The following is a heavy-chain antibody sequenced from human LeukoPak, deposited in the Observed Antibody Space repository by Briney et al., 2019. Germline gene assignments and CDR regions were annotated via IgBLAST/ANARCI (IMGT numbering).Heavy chain of an antibody. D-gene: IGHD3-16*01. J-gene: IGHJ4*02. V-gene: IGHV3-23*01. CDR3: ANWGGTQTIGDIWYGPLDY. Sequence: PGGSLRLSCVASRFTFRKYIMTWVPDGPGKGLEWVASIRAGGDVTFYADSVKGRFRASRDNSRNTVYLEMNSLRVDDTGVYFCANWGGTQTIGDIWYGPLDYWGQGTQVTVSS. CDR2: IRAGGDVT. CDR1: RFTFRKYI.